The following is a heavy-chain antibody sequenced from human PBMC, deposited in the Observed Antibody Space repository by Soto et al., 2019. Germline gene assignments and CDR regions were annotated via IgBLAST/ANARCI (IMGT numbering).Heavy chain of an antibody. J-gene: IGHJ4*02. V-gene: IGHV3-30-3*01. CDR2: ISYDGTTK. CDR1: GFTFSTHA. D-gene: IGHD6-13*01. CDR3: ARDRPYSSSWYPEC. Sequence: QVHLVESGGGVVRPGGSLRLSCAASGFTFSTHARHWVRQAPGKGLEWVALISYDGTTKYYADSVKGRFTISRDNSKNTLYLQMNSLRGEDMAIYYCARDRPYSSSWYPECWGQGTLGTVSS.